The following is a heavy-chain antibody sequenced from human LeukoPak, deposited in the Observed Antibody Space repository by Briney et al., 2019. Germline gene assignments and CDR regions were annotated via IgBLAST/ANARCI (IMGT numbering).Heavy chain of an antibody. CDR2: IYHSGST. Sequence: SQTLSLTCTVSGGSISSGGYYWSWIRQPPGKGLEWIGYIYHSGSTYYNPSLKSRVTISVDKSKNQFSLKLSSVTAADTAVYYCARAVQGHSSSWNFDYWGQGTLVTVSS. CDR3: ARAVQGHSSSWNFDY. J-gene: IGHJ4*02. CDR1: GGSISSGGYY. D-gene: IGHD6-13*01. V-gene: IGHV4-30-2*01.